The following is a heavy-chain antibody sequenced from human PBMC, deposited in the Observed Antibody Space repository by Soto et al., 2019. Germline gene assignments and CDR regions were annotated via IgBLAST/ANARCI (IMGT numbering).Heavy chain of an antibody. CDR3: ARGDRITIFGVVIIPGFDY. Sequence: QVQLVQSGAEVKKPGASVKVSCKASGYTFTSYGISWVRQAPGQGLEWMGWISAYNGNTNYAQKLQGRVTITTDTSTSTAYMELRSLRSDDTAVYYCARGDRITIFGVVIIPGFDYWGQGTLVTVSS. CDR1: GYTFTSYG. J-gene: IGHJ4*02. V-gene: IGHV1-18*01. CDR2: ISAYNGNT. D-gene: IGHD3-3*01.